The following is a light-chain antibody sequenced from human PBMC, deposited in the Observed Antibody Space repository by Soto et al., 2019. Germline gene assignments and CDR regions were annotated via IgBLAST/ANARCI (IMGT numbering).Light chain of an antibody. CDR1: QGISSY. CDR2: AAS. Sequence: AIRMTQSPSSLSASTGDRVTITCRASQGISSYLAWYEQKPGKAPKLLIYAASTLQSGVRSRFSGSGSGTDFTLTISCLQSEDFATYYCQQYYSYTRTFGQGTKVDIK. V-gene: IGKV1-8*01. CDR3: QQYYSYTRT. J-gene: IGKJ1*01.